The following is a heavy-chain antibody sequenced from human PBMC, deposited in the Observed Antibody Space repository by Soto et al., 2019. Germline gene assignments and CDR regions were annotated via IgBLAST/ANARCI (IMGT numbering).Heavy chain of an antibody. Sequence: GGSLRLSRAASGFTLSSHWMHWVRQAPGKGLVWVSRINSDGSSTSYADSVKGRFTISRDNAKNTLYLQMNSLRAEDTAVYYCARGPKRYFDWLFNTPDYWGQGTLVTVSS. D-gene: IGHD3-9*01. J-gene: IGHJ4*02. CDR1: GFTLSSHW. CDR2: INSDGSST. CDR3: ARGPKRYFDWLFNTPDY. V-gene: IGHV3-74*01.